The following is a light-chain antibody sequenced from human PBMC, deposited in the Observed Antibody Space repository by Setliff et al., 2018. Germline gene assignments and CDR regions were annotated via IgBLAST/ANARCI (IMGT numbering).Light chain of an antibody. J-gene: IGLJ1*01. V-gene: IGLV2-11*01. Sequence: QSALTQPRSVSGSPGQSVTISCTGTNSDVGGYKYVSWYQQHPGKAPRFMIYDVSKRPSGVPDRFSGSKSGNTASLTISGLQAVDEADYYCCSYAGIYTYVFGSGTKV. CDR1: NSDVGGYKY. CDR3: CSYAGIYTYV. CDR2: DVS.